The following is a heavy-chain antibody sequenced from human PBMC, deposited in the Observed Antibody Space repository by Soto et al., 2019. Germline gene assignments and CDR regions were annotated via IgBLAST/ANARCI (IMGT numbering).Heavy chain of an antibody. V-gene: IGHV1-69*06. CDR1: GGTFNNYA. CDR3: ARWGGLSCSGAVCFKKPFDY. D-gene: IGHD2-8*02. Sequence: QVQLVQSGAEVKRPESSMKVSCKPSGGTFNNYAINWVRQAPGQGLEWMGAIIPISGTTKYAQKFQGRVTITADKSTSTVYMDLSSLRSEDPAVYYCARWGGLSCSGAVCFKKPFDYWGQGTLVTVSS. J-gene: IGHJ4*02. CDR2: IIPISGTT.